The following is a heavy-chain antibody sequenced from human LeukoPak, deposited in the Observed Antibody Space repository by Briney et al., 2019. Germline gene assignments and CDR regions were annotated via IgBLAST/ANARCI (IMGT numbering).Heavy chain of an antibody. CDR1: GFTFSSYG. Sequence: GGSLRLSCAASGFTFSSYGMHWVRQAPGKGLEWVAFIRYDGSNKYYADSVKGRFTISGDNSKNTLYLQMNSLRAEDTAVYYCAKDQLATITFDYWGQGTLVTVSS. J-gene: IGHJ4*02. V-gene: IGHV3-30*02. CDR3: AKDQLATITFDY. D-gene: IGHD5-24*01. CDR2: IRYDGSNK.